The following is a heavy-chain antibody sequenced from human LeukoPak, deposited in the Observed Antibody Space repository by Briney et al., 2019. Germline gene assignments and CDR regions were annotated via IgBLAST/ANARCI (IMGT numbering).Heavy chain of an antibody. CDR1: GGSISSYY. Sequence: SETLSLTCTVSGGSISSYYWSWIRQPPGKGLEWIGYIFYSGSTNYNPSLKSRVTISVDTSKNQFSLKLSSVTAADTAVYYCAREGCSGGSCYATSDAFDIWGQGTMVTVSS. CDR2: IFYSGST. V-gene: IGHV4-59*01. D-gene: IGHD2-15*01. J-gene: IGHJ3*02. CDR3: AREGCSGGSCYATSDAFDI.